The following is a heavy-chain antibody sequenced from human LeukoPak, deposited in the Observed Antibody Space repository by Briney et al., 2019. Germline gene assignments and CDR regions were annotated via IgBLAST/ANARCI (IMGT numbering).Heavy chain of an antibody. Sequence: GGSLRLSCAASGFTFSNAWMNWVRQAPGKGLEWVGRIKSKIEGGTIDYATPVKGRFTISRDDSKNTLYLQMNSLRAEDTAVYYCARDLDSSGYYWAFDYWGQGTLVTVSS. J-gene: IGHJ4*02. CDR3: ARDLDSSGYYWAFDY. D-gene: IGHD3-22*01. V-gene: IGHV3-15*07. CDR2: IKSKIEGGTI. CDR1: GFTFSNAW.